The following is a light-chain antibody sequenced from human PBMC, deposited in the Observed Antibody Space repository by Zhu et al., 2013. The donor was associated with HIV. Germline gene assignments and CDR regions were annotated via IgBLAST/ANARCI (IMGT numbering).Light chain of an antibody. V-gene: IGLV2-23*02. CDR2: EVS. CDR3: CSYAGSSTLV. CDR1: SSDLGTYNY. J-gene: IGLJ2*01. Sequence: QSALTQPASVSASPGQSITISCTGTSSDLGTYNYVSWYQQYPGKAPKLMIYEVSNRPSGVSNRFSGSKSGNTASLTVSGLQAEDEADYYCCSYAGSSTLVFGGGTKLTVL.